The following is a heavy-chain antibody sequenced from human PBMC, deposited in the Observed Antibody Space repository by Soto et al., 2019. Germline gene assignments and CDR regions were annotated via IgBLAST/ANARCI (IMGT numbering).Heavy chain of an antibody. CDR3: ARATTVTHDY. Sequence: QVQLQESGPGLVESSQTLSLTCTVSGGSISGSAYYWSWVRQHPGKGLEWIGYIYSSGSSYYNPSPKSRVTISGPTSKNQFSLKLSSVTAADAAVYYCARATTVTHDYWGQGTLVTVSS. CDR2: IYSSGSS. CDR1: GGSISGSAYY. D-gene: IGHD4-4*01. J-gene: IGHJ4*02. V-gene: IGHV4-31*03.